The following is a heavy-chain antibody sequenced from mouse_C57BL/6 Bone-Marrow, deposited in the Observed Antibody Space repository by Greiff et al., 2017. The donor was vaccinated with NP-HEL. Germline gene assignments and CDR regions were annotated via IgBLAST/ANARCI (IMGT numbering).Heavy chain of an antibody. CDR3: GRPFYYGYDAEAWFAY. CDR2: INSDGGST. Sequence: EVQLVESGGGLVKPGESLKLSCESNEYEFPSHDMSWVRKTPEKRLELVAAINSDGGSTYYPDTMKRRFIISRDNTKKTLYLQMSSLRAEDTALYYCGRPFYYGYDAEAWFAYWGQGTLVTVAA. V-gene: IGHV5-2*01. J-gene: IGHJ3*01. D-gene: IGHD2-2*01. CDR1: EYEFPSHD.